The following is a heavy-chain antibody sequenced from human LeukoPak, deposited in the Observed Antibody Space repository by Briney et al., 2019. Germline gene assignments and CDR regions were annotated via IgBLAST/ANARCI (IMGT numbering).Heavy chain of an antibody. CDR2: INHSGST. V-gene: IGHV4-34*01. CDR1: GGSFRGYY. J-gene: IGHJ5*02. Sequence: SETLSLTCAVYGGSFRGYYWSWIRQPPGKGLEWIGEINHSGSTNYNPSLKSRVTISVDTSKNRFSLKLSSVSAADTAVYYCARASNYDILTGQKGWFDPWGQGTLVTVSS. D-gene: IGHD3-9*01. CDR3: ARASNYDILTGQKGWFDP.